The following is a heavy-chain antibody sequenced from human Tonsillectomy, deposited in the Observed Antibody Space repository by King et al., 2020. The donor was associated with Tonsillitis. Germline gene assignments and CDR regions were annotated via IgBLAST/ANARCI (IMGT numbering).Heavy chain of an antibody. V-gene: IGHV3-30*18. Sequence: VQLVESGGGVVQPGRSLRLSCAASGFTFSSYGMHWVRQAPGKGLEWVAVISYDGSNKYYADSVKGRFTNSRDNSKNTLYLQLNSLRPDDTAVYYCAKDYYYDSSGCDYWGQGTLVTVSS. CDR1: GFTFSSYG. D-gene: IGHD3-22*01. CDR2: ISYDGSNK. CDR3: AKDYYYDSSGCDY. J-gene: IGHJ4*02.